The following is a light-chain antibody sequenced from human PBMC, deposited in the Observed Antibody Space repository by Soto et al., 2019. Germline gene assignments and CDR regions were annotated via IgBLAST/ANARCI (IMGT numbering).Light chain of an antibody. CDR2: GAS. CDR3: QQYKSFSLT. V-gene: IGKV3-20*01. CDR1: QNVYINS. Sequence: EVVLTQSPGTLSLSPGERATLSCRASQNVYINSLAWYQQKPGQPPRLLIYGASTRAAAIPDRFSGSGSGADFALSIDGLQPEDFATYYCQQYKSFSLTFGGGTRVEVK. J-gene: IGKJ4*01.